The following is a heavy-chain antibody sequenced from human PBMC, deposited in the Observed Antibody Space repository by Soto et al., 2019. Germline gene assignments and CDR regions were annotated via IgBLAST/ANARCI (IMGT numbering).Heavy chain of an antibody. CDR2: IIRIFGTA. V-gene: IGHV1-69*12. Sequence: QVQLVQSGAEVKKPGSSVKVSCKASGGTFSSYAISWVRQAPGQGLEWMGGIIRIFGTADYAQKFQGRVTITADESTSTAYMELSSLRFEDTAVYYCATPPAGYYYSGMDVWGQGTTVTVSS. CDR1: GGTFSSYA. CDR3: ATPPAGYYYSGMDV. J-gene: IGHJ6*02.